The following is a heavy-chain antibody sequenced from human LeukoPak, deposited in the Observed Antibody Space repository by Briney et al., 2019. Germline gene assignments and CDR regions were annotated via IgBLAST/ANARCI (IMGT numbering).Heavy chain of an antibody. Sequence: GGSLRLSCAGSKFSFRNFTMSWVRQAPGKGLEWASLIGGSGSDTYYADSVKGRFTVSRDNSKNTLYLQMHSLRAEDTAVYFCAKDRYCSGGSCYSSFDYWGQGTLVTVSS. V-gene: IGHV3-23*01. D-gene: IGHD2-15*01. CDR2: IGGSGSDT. CDR1: KFSFRNFT. J-gene: IGHJ4*02. CDR3: AKDRYCSGGSCYSSFDY.